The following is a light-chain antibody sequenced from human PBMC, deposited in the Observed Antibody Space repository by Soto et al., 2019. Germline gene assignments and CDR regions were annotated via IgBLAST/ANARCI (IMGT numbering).Light chain of an antibody. CDR2: DAS. Sequence: DIQMTQSPSTLSASVGDRVTITCRASQSISNWLAWYQQKPGKAPKVLIYDASTLESGVPSRFSGSGSGTEFTLTISGLQADDFATYYCQQYSSHRTFGQGTKVDIK. CDR1: QSISNW. J-gene: IGKJ1*01. CDR3: QQYSSHRT. V-gene: IGKV1-5*01.